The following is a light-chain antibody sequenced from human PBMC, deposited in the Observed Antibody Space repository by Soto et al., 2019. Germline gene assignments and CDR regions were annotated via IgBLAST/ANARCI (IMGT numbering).Light chain of an antibody. Sequence: QSALTQPASVSGSPGQSITISCTGTNSDVGAYNYVSWYQQHPGKAPKLMIFEVSDRPSGVSNRFSGSKSGNTASPTISGLQAEDEADYFCSSYTTTSPLWVFGGGTKLTVL. CDR3: SSYTTTSPLWV. CDR2: EVS. V-gene: IGLV2-14*01. J-gene: IGLJ3*02. CDR1: NSDVGAYNY.